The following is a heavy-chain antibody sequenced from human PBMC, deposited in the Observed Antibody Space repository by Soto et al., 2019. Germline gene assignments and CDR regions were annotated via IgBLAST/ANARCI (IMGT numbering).Heavy chain of an antibody. CDR3: ARDLFTIFGVVITRYYFDY. J-gene: IGHJ4*02. D-gene: IGHD3-3*01. V-gene: IGHV1-18*01. CDR1: GYTFTSYG. CDR2: ISAYNGNT. Sequence: GASVKVSCKASGYTFTSYGISWVRQAPGQGLEWMGWISAYNGNTNYAQKLQGRVTMTTDTSTSTAYMELRSLRSDDTAVYYCARDLFTIFGVVITRYYFDYWGQGTLVTVSS.